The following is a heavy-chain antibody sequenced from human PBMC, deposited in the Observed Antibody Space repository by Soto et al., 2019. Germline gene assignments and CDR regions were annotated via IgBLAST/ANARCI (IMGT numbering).Heavy chain of an antibody. CDR2: IYYTGSP. J-gene: IGHJ4*02. CDR1: GDSINNYY. CDR3: AKYRRTEAEGFTLDY. V-gene: IGHV4-59*01. D-gene: IGHD6-13*01. Sequence: SETLSLTCTVSGDSINNYYWSWIRQPPGKRLEWIGYIYYTGSPTYNPSLESRVTMSVDTSKNQFSLKLNSVNAADTAVYYCAKYRRTEAEGFTLDYWGRATLVTVAS.